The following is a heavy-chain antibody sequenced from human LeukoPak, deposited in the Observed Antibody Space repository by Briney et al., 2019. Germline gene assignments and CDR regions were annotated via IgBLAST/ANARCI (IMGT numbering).Heavy chain of an antibody. D-gene: IGHD3-16*01. V-gene: IGHV3-30*02. CDR2: IRYDGSNK. CDR3: AKDLKRSSYLDY. CDR1: GFTFSSYS. Sequence: AGGSLRLSCAASGFTFSSYSMNWVRQAPGKGLEWVAFIRYDGSNKYYADSVKGRFTISRDNSKNTLYLQMNSLRAEDTAVYYCAKDLKRSSYLDYWGQGTLVTVSS. J-gene: IGHJ4*02.